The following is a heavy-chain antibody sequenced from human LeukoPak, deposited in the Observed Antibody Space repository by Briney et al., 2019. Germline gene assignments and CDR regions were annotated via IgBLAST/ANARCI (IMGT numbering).Heavy chain of an antibody. Sequence: PSETLSLTCTVSGGSISSYYWSWIRQPPGKGLEWIGYIYYSGSTNYNPSLKGRVTISVDTSKNQFSLKLSSVTAADTALYYCARAGNDWNTGYYFDYWGQGTLVTVAS. CDR3: ARAGNDWNTGYYFDY. V-gene: IGHV4-59*01. D-gene: IGHD1/OR15-1a*01. CDR1: GGSISSYY. J-gene: IGHJ4*02. CDR2: IYYSGST.